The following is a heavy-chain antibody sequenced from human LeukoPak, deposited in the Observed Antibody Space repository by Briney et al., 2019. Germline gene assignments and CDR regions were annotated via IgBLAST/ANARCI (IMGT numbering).Heavy chain of an antibody. CDR1: GYRFTSYC. V-gene: IGHV5-51*01. D-gene: IGHD3-10*01. J-gene: IGHJ3*02. Sequence: GESLTTSWKASGYRFTSYCIGGVPQLPGKGLEWMGITYPGDADTSNSPSFHGSATISAGKSISTACRQWISLQASEPAIYFCATGGVAVRDDAFDIWGQGTMVTVSS. CDR3: ATGGVAVRDDAFDI. CDR2: TYPGDADT.